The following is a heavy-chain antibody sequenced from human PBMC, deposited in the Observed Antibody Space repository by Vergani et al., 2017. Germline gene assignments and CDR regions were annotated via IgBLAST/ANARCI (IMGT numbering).Heavy chain of an antibody. D-gene: IGHD1-1*01. CDR2: INPNSGGT. CDR3: ARDFLTRVTTLDYYYMGV. Sequence: QVQLVQSGAEVKKPGASVKVSCKASGYTFTGYYMHWVRQAPGQGLEWMGWINPNSGGTNYAQKFQGRVTMTRDTSISTAYMELSRLRSDDTAVYYCARDFLTRVTTLDYYYMGVWGKGTTVTVSS. V-gene: IGHV1-2*02. CDR1: GYTFTGYY. J-gene: IGHJ6*03.